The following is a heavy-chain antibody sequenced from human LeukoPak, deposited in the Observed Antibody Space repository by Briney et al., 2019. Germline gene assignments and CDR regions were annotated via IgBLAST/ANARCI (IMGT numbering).Heavy chain of an antibody. V-gene: IGHV1-69*13. D-gene: IGHD4-17*01. J-gene: IGHJ4*02. CDR3: ARGDWDYGDDEGYFDY. Sequence: ASVKVSCKASGGTFSSYAISWVRQAPGQGLERMGGIIPIFGTANYAQKFQGRVTITADESTSTAYMELSSLRSEDTAVYYCARGDWDYGDDEGYFDYWGQGTLVTVSS. CDR1: GGTFSSYA. CDR2: IIPIFGTA.